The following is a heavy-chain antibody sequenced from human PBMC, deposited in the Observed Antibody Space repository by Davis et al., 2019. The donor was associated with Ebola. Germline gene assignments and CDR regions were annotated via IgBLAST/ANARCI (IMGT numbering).Heavy chain of an antibody. J-gene: IGHJ6*02. V-gene: IGHV3-9*01. Sequence: SLKISCAASGFTFDDYAMHWVRQAPGKGLEWVSGISWNSGSIGYADSVKGRFTISRDNAKNSLYLQMNSLRAEDTALYYCAKDTSSSRYYYYGMNVWGQGTTVTVSS. CDR2: ISWNSGSI. CDR1: GFTFDDYA. D-gene: IGHD6-6*01. CDR3: AKDTSSSRYYYYGMNV.